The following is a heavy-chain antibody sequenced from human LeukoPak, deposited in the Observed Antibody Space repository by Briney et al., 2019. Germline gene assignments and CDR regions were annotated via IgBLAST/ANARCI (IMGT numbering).Heavy chain of an antibody. CDR3: ARFKSSSGWYDY. Sequence: SETLSLTCTVSGGALNSDYWSWIRQSVAKEMEWIAYIYYSGISNYNPSLKSRVTISVDTSKNHFSLKLSSVTAADTAVYYCARFKSSSGWYDYWGQGTLVTVSS. CDR1: GGALNSDY. D-gene: IGHD6-19*01. V-gene: IGHV4-59*01. J-gene: IGHJ4*02. CDR2: IYYSGIS.